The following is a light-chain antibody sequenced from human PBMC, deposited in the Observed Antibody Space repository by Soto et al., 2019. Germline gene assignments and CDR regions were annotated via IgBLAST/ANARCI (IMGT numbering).Light chain of an antibody. CDR2: AAS. CDR3: QQSFSTPWT. Sequence: DIPMTQSPSSLFASVGDRVTITCRASQTVSTYLNWYQQKPGRAPNLLIYAASNLQSGVPSRFSGTGSGTDFTLTISSLQPEDFATYSCQQSFSTPWTFGQGTKVEIK. V-gene: IGKV1-39*01. J-gene: IGKJ1*01. CDR1: QTVSTY.